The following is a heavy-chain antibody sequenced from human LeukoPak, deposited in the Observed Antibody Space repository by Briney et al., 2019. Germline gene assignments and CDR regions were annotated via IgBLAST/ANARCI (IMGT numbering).Heavy chain of an antibody. J-gene: IGHJ4*02. V-gene: IGHV1-8*01. D-gene: IGHD3-10*01. CDR3: ARVKLGATMVRGAHPIDY. CDR2: MNPNSGNT. Sequence: GASVKVSCKASGYTFTSYDINWVRQATGQGLEWMGWMNPNSGNTGYAQKFQGRVTMTRNTSISTAYMELSRLRSDDTAVYYCARVKLGATMVRGAHPIDYRGRGTLVTVSS. CDR1: GYTFTSYD.